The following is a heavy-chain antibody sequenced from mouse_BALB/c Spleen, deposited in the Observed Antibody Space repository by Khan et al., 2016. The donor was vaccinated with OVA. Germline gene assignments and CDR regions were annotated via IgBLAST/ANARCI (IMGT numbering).Heavy chain of an antibody. CDR2: IIPSNDYT. Sequence: VQLQQSGAELARPGASVKMSCKASGYTFTTYTIHWVKQRPGQGLEWIGYIIPSNDYTNYNQKFKDRATLTAEKSYSTAYMQLIRRTSEDSAVYYCVREGAYYRSDGWFAYWGQGTLVTVSA. D-gene: IGHD2-14*01. CDR3: VREGAYYRSDGWFAY. V-gene: IGHV1-4*01. J-gene: IGHJ3*01. CDR1: GYTFTTYT.